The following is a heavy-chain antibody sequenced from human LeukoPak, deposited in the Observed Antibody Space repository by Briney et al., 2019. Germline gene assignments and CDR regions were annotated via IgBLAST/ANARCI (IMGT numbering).Heavy chain of an antibody. CDR3: ARGPSGQELSYDFWSGYYPLDY. V-gene: IGHV1-69*13. CDR2: IIPIFGTA. Sequence: ASVKVSCKASGGTFSSYAISWVRQAPGQGLEWMGGIIPIFGTANYAQKFQGRVTITADESTSTAYMELSSLRSEDTAVYYCARGPSGQELSYDFWSGYYPLDYWGQGTLVTVSS. D-gene: IGHD3-3*01. J-gene: IGHJ4*02. CDR1: GGTFSSYA.